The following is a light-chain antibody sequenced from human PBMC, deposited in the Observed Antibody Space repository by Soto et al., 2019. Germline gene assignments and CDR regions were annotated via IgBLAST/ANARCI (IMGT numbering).Light chain of an antibody. CDR2: GVT. J-gene: IGLJ1*01. CDR3: SSYTTAFFYV. V-gene: IGLV2-14*01. CDR1: SSDIGAFHY. Sequence: QSVLTQPASVSGSPGQSITISCTGSSSDIGAFHYVAWYQQHPGKAPKLIIHGVTNRPSGVSSRFSGSKSDYTASLTISGLQAEDEADYYCSSYTTAFFYVFGTGTKLTVL.